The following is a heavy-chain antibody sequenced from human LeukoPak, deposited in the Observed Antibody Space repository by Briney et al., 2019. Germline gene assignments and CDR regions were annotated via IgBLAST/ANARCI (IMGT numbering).Heavy chain of an antibody. V-gene: IGHV4-30-4*08. D-gene: IGHD2-2*01. Sequence: SETLSLTCTVSGGSISSGDYYWSWIRQPPGKGLEWIGYIYYSGSTYYNPSLKSRVTISVDTSKNQFSLKLSSVTAADTAVYYCARDRSSTTGGLFDYWGQGTQVTVSS. CDR3: ARDRSSTTGGLFDY. J-gene: IGHJ4*02. CDR1: GGSISSGDYY. CDR2: IYYSGST.